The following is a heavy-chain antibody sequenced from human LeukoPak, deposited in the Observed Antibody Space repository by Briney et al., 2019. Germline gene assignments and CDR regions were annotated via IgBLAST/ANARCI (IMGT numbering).Heavy chain of an antibody. J-gene: IGHJ4*02. CDR1: GFTFSSYA. V-gene: IGHV3-30*04. CDR3: ARSFDS. Sequence: GWSLRLSCAASGFTFSSYAMHWVRQAPGKGLEWVAVISYDGSNKYYADSVKGRFTISRDNSKNTLYLQMNSLRAEDTAVYYCARSFDSWGQGTLVTVSS. CDR2: ISYDGSNK.